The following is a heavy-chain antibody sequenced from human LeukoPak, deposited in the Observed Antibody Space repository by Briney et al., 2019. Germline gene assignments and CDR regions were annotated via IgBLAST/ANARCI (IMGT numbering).Heavy chain of an antibody. CDR3: AKDSAYYCDSSGYYYD. CDR2: IRYDGTNK. Sequence: TGGSLRLSCAASGFSFSSYGMHWVRQAPGKGLEWVAFIRYDGTNKYYADSVKGRFTISRDNSKNTLYLQMNSLRAEDTAMYYCAKDSAYYCDSSGYYYDWGQGTLVTVSS. V-gene: IGHV3-30*02. J-gene: IGHJ4*02. D-gene: IGHD3-22*01. CDR1: GFSFSSYG.